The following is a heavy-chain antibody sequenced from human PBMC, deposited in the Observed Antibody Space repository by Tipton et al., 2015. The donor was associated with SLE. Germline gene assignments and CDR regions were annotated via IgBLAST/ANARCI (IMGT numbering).Heavy chain of an antibody. J-gene: IGHJ4*02. CDR1: GGSISSHY. V-gene: IGHV4-59*11. CDR2: IYYSGST. Sequence: TLSLTCTVSGGSISSHYWSWIRQPPGKGLEWIGYIYYSGSTNYNPSLKSRVTISVDTSKNQFSLKLSSVTAADPAVYYCAGGPMGILDYWGQGTLVTVSS. CDR3: AGGPMGILDY. D-gene: IGHD7-27*01.